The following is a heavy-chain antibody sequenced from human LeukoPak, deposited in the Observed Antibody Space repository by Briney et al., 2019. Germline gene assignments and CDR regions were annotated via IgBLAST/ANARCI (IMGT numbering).Heavy chain of an antibody. D-gene: IGHD4-17*01. CDR3: ARTINYGEDAFDI. CDR2: FDPEDGET. J-gene: IGHJ3*02. V-gene: IGHV1-24*01. CDR1: GYTLTELS. Sequence: ASVKVSCKVSGYTLTELSMHWVRQAPGKGLEWMGGFDPEDGETIYAQKLQGRVTMTTDTSTSTAYMELRSLRSDDTAVYYCARTINYGEDAFDIWGQGTMVTVSS.